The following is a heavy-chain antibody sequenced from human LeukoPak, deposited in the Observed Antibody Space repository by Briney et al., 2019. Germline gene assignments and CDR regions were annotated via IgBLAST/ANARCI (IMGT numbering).Heavy chain of an antibody. CDR3: ARDYYYDSSGYHPAEYFNH. CDR2: IIPIFGTT. D-gene: IGHD3-22*01. Sequence: SVKVSCKASGGTFSSYGISWVRQAPGQGLEWMARIIPIFGTTHYAQKFQGRVTITADTSASIAYMDLRSLRSEDTAVYYCARDYYYDSSGYHPAEYFNHWGQGTLVTVSS. V-gene: IGHV1-69*06. CDR1: GGTFSSYG. J-gene: IGHJ1*01.